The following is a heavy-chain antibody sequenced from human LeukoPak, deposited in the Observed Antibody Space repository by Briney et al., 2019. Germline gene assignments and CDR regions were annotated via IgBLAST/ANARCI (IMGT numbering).Heavy chain of an antibody. D-gene: IGHD6-13*01. V-gene: IGHV4-59*08. CDR3: ARHSGSSGDYYFDS. CDR1: GDSISSYY. CDR2: IYSRGSI. Sequence: SETLSLTCTGSGDSISSYYWSWIRQPPGKGLEGIGYIYSRGSINYNSSHRRRVTISVDTSKNQFTLKLSAVAAAYTAVYYFARHSGSSGDYYFDSWGQGTLVTVSS. J-gene: IGHJ4*02.